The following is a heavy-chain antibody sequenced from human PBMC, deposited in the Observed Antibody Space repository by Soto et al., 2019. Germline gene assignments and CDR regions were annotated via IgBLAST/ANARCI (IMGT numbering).Heavy chain of an antibody. CDR2: IYSSGTT. J-gene: IGHJ4*02. Sequence: PSETLSLTCTVSGGSISSDNYFWSWIRQLPGKGLEWIGYIYSSGTTYYNPSLKSRITISVDTSKNQFSLNLSSVTAADTAVYYCASTDSSGYYLINWGQGTLVTVSS. CDR3: ASTDSSGYYLIN. D-gene: IGHD3-22*01. V-gene: IGHV4-31*03. CDR1: GGSISSDNYF.